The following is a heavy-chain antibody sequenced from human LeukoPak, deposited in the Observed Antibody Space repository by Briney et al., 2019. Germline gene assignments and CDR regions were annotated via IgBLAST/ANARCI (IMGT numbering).Heavy chain of an antibody. V-gene: IGHV3-9*01. J-gene: IGHJ4*02. D-gene: IGHD6-19*01. CDR3: AKDISGWLGFDH. CDR1: GFPFSSYA. Sequence: GGSLRLSCAASGFPFSSYAMTWVRQAPGKGLEWVSGISWNSGTIGYADSVKGRFTISRDNAKNSLYLQMNSLRAEDTALYYCAKDISGWLGFDHWGQGTLVTVSS. CDR2: ISWNSGTI.